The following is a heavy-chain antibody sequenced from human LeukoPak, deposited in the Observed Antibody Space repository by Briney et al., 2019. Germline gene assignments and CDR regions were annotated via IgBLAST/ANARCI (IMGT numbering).Heavy chain of an antibody. Sequence: GGSLRLSCVASGFTFRSYAMSWVRQAPGKGLEWVSTLSGSGGSTNHADSLKGRFTISRDNSKNTLCLQMNSLRVEDTAVYYCAKSVGWFGGDDAFDIWGQGTMVTVSS. CDR1: GFTFRSYA. V-gene: IGHV3-23*01. D-gene: IGHD3-10*01. J-gene: IGHJ3*02. CDR3: AKSVGWFGGDDAFDI. CDR2: LSGSGGST.